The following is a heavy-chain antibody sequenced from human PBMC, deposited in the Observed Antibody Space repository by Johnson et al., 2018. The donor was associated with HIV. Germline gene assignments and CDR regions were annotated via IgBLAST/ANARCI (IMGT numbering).Heavy chain of an antibody. CDR1: GFSFSKAW. J-gene: IGHJ3*02. D-gene: IGHD3-22*01. Sequence: VQLVESGGGLVKPGGSLRLSCAASGFSFSKAWMSWVRQAPGKGLEWVGRIMSKSDGGTTDYTALVKGRFIISRDDSKNMLFLQMNSLKIEDTATYYCTTAGSSGSAHAFDIWGQGTRVTVSS. CDR2: IMSKSDGGTT. CDR3: TTAGSSGSAHAFDI. V-gene: IGHV3-15*01.